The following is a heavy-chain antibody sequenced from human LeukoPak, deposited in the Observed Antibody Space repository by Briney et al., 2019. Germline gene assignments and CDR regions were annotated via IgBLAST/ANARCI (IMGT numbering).Heavy chain of an antibody. D-gene: IGHD2-2*01. V-gene: IGHV3-23*01. Sequence: GGSLRLSCAASGFTFSSYAMSWVRQAPGKGLEWVSAISGSGGSTYYADSVKGRFTISRDNSKNTLYLQMNSLRAEDTAVYYCAKGLPDIVVVRAAISKFDYWGQGTLVTVSS. J-gene: IGHJ4*02. CDR2: ISGSGGST. CDR3: AKGLPDIVVVRAAISKFDY. CDR1: GFTFSSYA.